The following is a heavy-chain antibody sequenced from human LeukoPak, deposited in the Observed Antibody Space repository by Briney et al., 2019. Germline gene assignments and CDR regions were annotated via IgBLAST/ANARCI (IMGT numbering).Heavy chain of an antibody. CDR3: ARTDYGSGDFDY. CDR2: IIPILGIA. CDR1: GGTVSSYA. Sequence: SGKVSCKASGGTVSSYAISWGRQAAGHGREWMGRIIPILGIANYAQKFQGRVTITADKSTSTAYMELSSLRSEDTAVYYCARTDYGSGDFDYWGQGTLVTVSS. V-gene: IGHV1-69*04. J-gene: IGHJ4*02. D-gene: IGHD3-10*01.